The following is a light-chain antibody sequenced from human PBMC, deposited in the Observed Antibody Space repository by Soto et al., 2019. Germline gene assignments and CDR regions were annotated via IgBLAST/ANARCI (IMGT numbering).Light chain of an antibody. CDR3: QQYDSNSVGT. CDR2: KAS. J-gene: IGKJ1*01. V-gene: IGKV1-5*03. CDR1: QSFNSW. Sequence: DMRMTQSHSALSASVGDRVTITCRASQSFNSWLAWYQHKPGKAPKLLIYKASHLESEVPSRFSGSASETEFTLTISSLQPDDFATYYCQQYDSNSVGTFEQGTKVEIK.